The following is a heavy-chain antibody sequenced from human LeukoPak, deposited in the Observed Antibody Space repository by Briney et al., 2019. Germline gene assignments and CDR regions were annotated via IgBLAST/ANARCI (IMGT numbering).Heavy chain of an antibody. Sequence: PSETLSLTCAVSGYSISSSNWWGWIRQPPGKGLEWIGYIYCSGSIYYNPSLKSRVTMSVDTSKNQFSLKLSSVTAVDTAVYYCARSSGYRSYYYYMDVWGKGTTVTVSS. CDR3: ARSSGYRSYYYYMDV. D-gene: IGHD5-12*01. CDR1: GYSISSSNW. CDR2: IYCSGSI. J-gene: IGHJ6*03. V-gene: IGHV4-28*05.